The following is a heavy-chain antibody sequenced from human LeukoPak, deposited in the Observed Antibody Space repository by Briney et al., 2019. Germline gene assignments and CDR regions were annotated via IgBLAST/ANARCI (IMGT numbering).Heavy chain of an antibody. CDR2: IYFSGST. CDR1: GGSISSHY. Sequence: SETLSLTCIVSGGSISSHYWSWIRQPPGKGLEWIGYIYFSGSTNYNPSLKSRVTISIDTSKNQFSLKLTSVTAADTAVYYCARGRDSSSSYFYWGQGTLVTVSS. J-gene: IGHJ4*02. V-gene: IGHV4-59*11. D-gene: IGHD6-6*01. CDR3: ARGRDSSSSYFY.